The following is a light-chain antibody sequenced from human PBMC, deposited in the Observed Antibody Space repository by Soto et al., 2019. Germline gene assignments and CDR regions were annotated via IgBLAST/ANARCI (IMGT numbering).Light chain of an antibody. CDR1: EHVANNY. CDR2: GAS. J-gene: IGKJ1*01. CDR3: QQYGASRT. V-gene: IGKV3-20*01. Sequence: EIVLTQSPGTLSLSPGESATLSCRASEHVANNYLAWYQQKPGQAPRRLIYGASSRAAGIPDRFRGSGSGTDFTLTITRLEPEDFAVYYCQQYGASRTFGQGTKVDI.